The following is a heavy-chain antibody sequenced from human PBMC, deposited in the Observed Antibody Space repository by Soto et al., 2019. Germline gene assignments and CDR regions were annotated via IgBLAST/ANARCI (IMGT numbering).Heavy chain of an antibody. CDR3: VRGARVADS. J-gene: IGHJ4*02. CDR1: GFSISVSY. Sequence: GGSLRLSCTASGFSISVSYMNWIRQTPGKGLEWLSYISGSSHDINYADSVKGRFTISRDNAKNSLYLQMSSLRVEDTAVYYCVRGARVADSWGQGT. V-gene: IGHV3-11*05. D-gene: IGHD3-3*01. CDR2: ISGSSHDI.